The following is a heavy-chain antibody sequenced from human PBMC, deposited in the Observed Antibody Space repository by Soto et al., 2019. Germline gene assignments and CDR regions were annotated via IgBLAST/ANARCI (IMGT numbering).Heavy chain of an antibody. D-gene: IGHD3-16*01. CDR2: IYYSGST. Sequence: PQTLSPTFSGSGGPISSDYWSRILQPPGKGQEWIGYIYYSGSTNYNPSLKSRVTISVDTSKNEFSLRLSSVTAADTAVYYCARLNGEWGSTNSERYYEMDSWGQRTTLPVAS. CDR1: GGPISSDY. CDR3: ARLNGEWGSTNSERYYEMDS. V-gene: IGHV4-59*08. J-gene: IGHJ6*02.